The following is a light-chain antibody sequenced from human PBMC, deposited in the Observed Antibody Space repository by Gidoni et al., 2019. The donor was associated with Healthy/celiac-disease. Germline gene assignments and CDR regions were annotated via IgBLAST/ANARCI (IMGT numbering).Light chain of an antibody. Sequence: DIQMTQPPSTPSASVGDRVTITCRASQSISSWLAWYQQKPGKAPKLLIYKASSLESGVPSRFSGSGSGTEFTLTISSLQPDDFATYYCQQSWTFGQGTKVEIK. J-gene: IGKJ1*01. V-gene: IGKV1-5*03. CDR1: QSISSW. CDR3: QQSWT. CDR2: KAS.